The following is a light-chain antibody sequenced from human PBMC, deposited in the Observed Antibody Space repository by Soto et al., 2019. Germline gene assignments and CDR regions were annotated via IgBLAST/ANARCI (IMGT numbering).Light chain of an antibody. CDR1: SSDVGGYNY. V-gene: IGLV2-14*01. CDR3: SSYTSSSTLV. J-gene: IGLJ2*01. CDR2: DVS. Sequence: QSALTQPASVSGSPGQSMAISCTGTSSDVGGYNYVSWYQQHPGKAPKLMIYDVSSRPSGVSDRFSGSKSGNTASLTISGLQAEDESDYYCSSYTSSSTLVFGGGTKVTVL.